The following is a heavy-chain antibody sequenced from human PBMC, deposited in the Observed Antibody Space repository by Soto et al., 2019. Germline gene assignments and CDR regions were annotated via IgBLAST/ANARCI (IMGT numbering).Heavy chain of an antibody. J-gene: IGHJ6*02. CDR1: GFTFSNYG. Sequence: PGGSLRLSCAVSGFTFSNYGMHWVRQAPGKGLEWVAVISYDGSNKYYADSVKGRFTISRDNSKNTLYLQMNSLRAEDTALYYCAKDWSGGSRLPDVWGQGTTVTVSS. V-gene: IGHV3-30*18. CDR3: AKDWSGGSRLPDV. D-gene: IGHD3-10*01. CDR2: ISYDGSNK.